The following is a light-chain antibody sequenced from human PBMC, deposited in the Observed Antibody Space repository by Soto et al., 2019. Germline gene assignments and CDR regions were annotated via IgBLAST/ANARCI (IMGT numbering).Light chain of an antibody. CDR2: GAS. Sequence: EIVLTQSPGTLSLSPGERATLSCRASQSVSSSYLAWYQQRPGQAPRLLIYGASSRATGIPDRFSGSGSGTDFTLIISRLEPEDFAVYYCQQYGSSPYTFGQGTTLEIK. J-gene: IGKJ2*01. V-gene: IGKV3-20*01. CDR1: QSVSSSY. CDR3: QQYGSSPYT.